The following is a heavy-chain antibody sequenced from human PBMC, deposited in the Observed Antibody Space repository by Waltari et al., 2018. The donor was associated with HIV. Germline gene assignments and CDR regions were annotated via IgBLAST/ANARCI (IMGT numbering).Heavy chain of an antibody. J-gene: IGHJ4*02. CDR3: ARAQGIAAAGPDY. CDR2: IYYSGST. D-gene: IGHD6-13*01. Sequence: QVQLQESGPGLVKPSETLSLTCTVSGGSISSYYWSWIRQPPGKGLEWIGYIYYSGSTNYNPSLKSRVTISVDTSKNQFSLKLSSVTAADTAVYYCARAQGIAAAGPDYWGQGTLVTVSS. CDR1: GGSISSYY. V-gene: IGHV4-59*01.